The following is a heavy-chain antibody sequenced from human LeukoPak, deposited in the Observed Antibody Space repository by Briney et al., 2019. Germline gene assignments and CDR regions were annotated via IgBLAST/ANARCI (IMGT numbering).Heavy chain of an antibody. Sequence: GESLKISCKGSGYSLTSYWISWVRQMPGKGLEWMGRIDPSDSYTNYSPSFQGHVTISADKSISTAYLQWSSLKASDTAMYYCATYRMNYDFWSGYLWGQGTLVTVSS. D-gene: IGHD3-3*01. CDR1: GYSLTSYW. CDR2: IDPSDSYT. J-gene: IGHJ4*02. CDR3: ATYRMNYDFWSGYL. V-gene: IGHV5-10-1*01.